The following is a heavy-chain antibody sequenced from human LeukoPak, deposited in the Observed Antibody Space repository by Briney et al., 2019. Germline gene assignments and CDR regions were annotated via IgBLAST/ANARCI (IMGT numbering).Heavy chain of an antibody. D-gene: IGHD3-22*01. Sequence: SQTLSLTCALSGDSLSSNSAAWNSVRQSPSRGLEWLGSTYYRSKLYNYYAVSVKSRITINPDTSKNQFSLKLSSVTAADTAVYYCARFSYYYDSSGYSGPPDTFDYWGQGTLVTVSS. CDR2: TYYRSKLYN. J-gene: IGHJ4*02. V-gene: IGHV6-1*01. CDR3: ARFSYYYDSSGYSGPPDTFDY. CDR1: GDSLSSNSAA.